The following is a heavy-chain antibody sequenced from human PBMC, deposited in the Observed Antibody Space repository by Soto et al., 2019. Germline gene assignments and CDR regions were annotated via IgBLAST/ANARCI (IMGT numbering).Heavy chain of an antibody. CDR3: ARHDSSSSYYYYGMDV. V-gene: IGHV4-39*01. D-gene: IGHD6-6*01. CDR1: GGSISSSSYY. Sequence: SETLSLTCTVSGGSISSSSYYWGWIRQPPGKGLEWIGSIYYSGSTYYNPSLKSRATISVDTSKNQFSLKLSSVTAADTAVYYCARHDSSSSYYYYGMDVWGQGTTVTVSS. J-gene: IGHJ6*02. CDR2: IYYSGST.